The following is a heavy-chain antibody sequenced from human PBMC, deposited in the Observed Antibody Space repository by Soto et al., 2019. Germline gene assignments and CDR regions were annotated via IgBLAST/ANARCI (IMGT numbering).Heavy chain of an antibody. CDR3: AKVDDQYDRSGFVYGKALDL. CDR1: TFTFTFSA. V-gene: IGHV3-23*01. CDR2: ITDVGIT. J-gene: IGHJ3*01. D-gene: IGHD3-22*01. Sequence: DVELLESGGGLVQPGGSLRLSCAASTFTFTFSALTWVRQAPGKGLEWVSSITDVGITSYADSVRGRFTISRDNSKDTVYLQMNSLRVEDTATYYCAKVDDQYDRSGFVYGKALDLWGQGTVVTVSS.